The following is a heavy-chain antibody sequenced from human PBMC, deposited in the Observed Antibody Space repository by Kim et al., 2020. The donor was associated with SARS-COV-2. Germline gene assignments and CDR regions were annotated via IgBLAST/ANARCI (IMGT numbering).Heavy chain of an antibody. J-gene: IGHJ4*02. Sequence: SYIYYADSVQGRFTISRDNAKNSLYLQMNSLRAEDTAVYYCAREPSYGTGYWGQGTLVTVSS. D-gene: IGHD5-18*01. V-gene: IGHV3-21*01. CDR2: SYI. CDR3: AREPSYGTGY.